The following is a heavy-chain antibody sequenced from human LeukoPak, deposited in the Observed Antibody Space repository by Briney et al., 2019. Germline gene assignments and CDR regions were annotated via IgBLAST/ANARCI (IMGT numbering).Heavy chain of an antibody. CDR3: AQLLEGGYYGMDV. CDR2: IKQDGSEK. Sequence: PGGSLRLSCAASGFTFSSYWMSWVRQAPGKGLEWVANIKQDGSEKYYVGSVKGRFTISRDNAKNSLYLQMNSLRAEDTAVYYCAQLLEGGYYGMDVWGQGTTVTVSS. V-gene: IGHV3-7*01. J-gene: IGHJ6*02. CDR1: GFTFSSYW. D-gene: IGHD2-2*01.